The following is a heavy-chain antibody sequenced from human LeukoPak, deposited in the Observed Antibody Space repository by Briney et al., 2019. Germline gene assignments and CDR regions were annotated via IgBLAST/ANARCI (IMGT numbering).Heavy chain of an antibody. J-gene: IGHJ6*03. D-gene: IGHD3-3*01. CDR3: ARYRVVREVSYYYYYYMDV. CDR2: IYTSGST. CDR1: GGSISSYY. V-gene: IGHV4-4*09. Sequence: SETLSLTCTVSGGSISSYYWSWIRQPPGKGLEWIGYIYTSGSTNYNPTLKSRVTISVDTSKNQFSLKLSSVTAADTAVYYCARYRVVREVSYYYYYYMDVWGKGTTVTVSS.